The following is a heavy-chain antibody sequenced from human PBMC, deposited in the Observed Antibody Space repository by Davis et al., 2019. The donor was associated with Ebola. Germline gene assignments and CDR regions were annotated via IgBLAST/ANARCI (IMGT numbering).Heavy chain of an antibody. CDR2: ISGSGNGDGP. J-gene: IGHJ4*02. CDR3: AKAGTTLLPNLDFDY. CDR1: GFSFSNCA. Sequence: GGSLRLSCAASGFSFSNCAMSWVRQVPGKGLEWVSGISGSGNGDGPYYADSVKGRFTISRDNSKNTLYLQMNSLRAEDTAVYYCAKAGTTLLPNLDFDYWGQGTLVTVSS. V-gene: IGHV3-23*01. D-gene: IGHD1/OR15-1a*01.